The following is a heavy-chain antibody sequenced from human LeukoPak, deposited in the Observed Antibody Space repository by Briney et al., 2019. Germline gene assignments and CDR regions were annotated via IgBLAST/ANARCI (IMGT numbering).Heavy chain of an antibody. CDR1: GGTCSSYA. D-gene: IGHD5-18*01. CDR2: IIPILGIA. Sequence: SVESSCKASGGTCSSYAISWVRQAPGQGLEWMGRIIPILGIANYAQKFQGRVTITADKSTSTAYMELSSLRSEDTAVYYCARVDTAMVIDYWGQGTLVTVSS. J-gene: IGHJ4*02. CDR3: ARVDTAMVIDY. V-gene: IGHV1-69*04.